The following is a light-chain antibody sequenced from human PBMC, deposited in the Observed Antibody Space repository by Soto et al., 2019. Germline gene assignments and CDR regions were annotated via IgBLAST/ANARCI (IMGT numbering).Light chain of an antibody. CDR1: QTVSSSY. CDR2: GAS. CDR3: QQSGSSPTWT. Sequence: EIVLTQSPGTLSLSPGERATLSCRASQTVSSSYLAWYQQKPGQATRLLIYGASSRATGIPDRFSGSGSGTDFTLTISRLEPEDFAVYYCQQSGSSPTWTFGQGTTVEIK. J-gene: IGKJ1*01. V-gene: IGKV3-20*01.